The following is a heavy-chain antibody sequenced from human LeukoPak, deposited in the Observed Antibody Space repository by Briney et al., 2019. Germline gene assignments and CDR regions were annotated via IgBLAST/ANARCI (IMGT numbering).Heavy chain of an antibody. CDR3: ARDGVPAAPSLLEYYYGMDV. J-gene: IGHJ6*02. D-gene: IGHD2-2*01. CDR1: GYTFPSYF. V-gene: IGHV1-46*01. Sequence: ASVKVSCKASGYTFPSYFMHWVRQAPGQGLEWMGIINPTGGSTTYAQKFQGRVTITADESTSTAYMELSSLRSEDTAVYYCARDGVPAAPSLLEYYYGMDVWGQGTTVTVSS. CDR2: INPTGGST.